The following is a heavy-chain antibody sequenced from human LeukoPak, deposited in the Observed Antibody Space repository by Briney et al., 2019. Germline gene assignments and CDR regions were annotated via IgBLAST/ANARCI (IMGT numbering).Heavy chain of an antibody. CDR1: GFYFSGHS. CDR2: ISCSGGST. D-gene: IGHD2-21*01. CDR3: AKLGDWNYYYYMDV. V-gene: IGHV3-23*01. J-gene: IGHJ6*03. Sequence: GGSLRLSCGASGFYFSGHSMNWVRQAPGKGLEWVSAISCSGGSTYYADSVKGRFTISRDNSKNTLYLQMNSLRAGDTAVYYCAKLGDWNYYYYMDVWGKGTTVTVSS.